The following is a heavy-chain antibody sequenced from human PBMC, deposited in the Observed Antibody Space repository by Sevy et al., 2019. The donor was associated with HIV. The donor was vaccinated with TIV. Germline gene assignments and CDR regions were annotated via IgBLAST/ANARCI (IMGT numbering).Heavy chain of an antibody. CDR1: GFTFNTFS. CDR2: ISSSSNYI. Sequence: GGCLRLSCAASGFTFNTFSMNWVRQRPEKGLEWVSSISSSSNYILYAVSVEGRFTISRDNAKDSLYLQMNSLRAEDTAVYYSVRDQKGQFSAYDGVGYYGMDVWGPGTTVTVSS. CDR3: VRDQKGQFSAYDGVGYYGMDV. D-gene: IGHD5-12*01. J-gene: IGHJ6*02. V-gene: IGHV3-21*01.